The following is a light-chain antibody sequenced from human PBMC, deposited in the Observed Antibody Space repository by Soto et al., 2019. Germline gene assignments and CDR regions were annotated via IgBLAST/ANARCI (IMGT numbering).Light chain of an antibody. V-gene: IGKV1-39*01. CDR2: AAS. CDR3: QQTYSSPRLS. J-gene: IGKJ4*01. CDR1: QSISNY. Sequence: DIQMTQSPSSLSASIGDRVTITCRASQSISNYVNWYQQKSGKAPTLLIYAASNLQSGVPSRFSGSGSGTDFTLTISSLQPEDFATYHCQQTYSSPRLSFGGGTQVEI.